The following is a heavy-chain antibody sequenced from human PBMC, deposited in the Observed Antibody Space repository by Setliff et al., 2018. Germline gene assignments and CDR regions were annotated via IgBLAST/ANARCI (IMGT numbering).Heavy chain of an antibody. V-gene: IGHV4-38-2*01. CDR3: ASPGRDNLDSPFDAFDI. CDR1: GVSITSGHY. D-gene: IGHD3-3*01. J-gene: IGHJ3*02. Sequence: PSETLSLTCGVSGVSITSGHYWGWIRQSPGKGLEWLATIHQRGRIYYNPSLNSRVTISLDTSKNHFSLKLRSVTAEDSAVYYCASPGRDNLDSPFDAFDIWGQGTKVTVSS. CDR2: IHQRGRI.